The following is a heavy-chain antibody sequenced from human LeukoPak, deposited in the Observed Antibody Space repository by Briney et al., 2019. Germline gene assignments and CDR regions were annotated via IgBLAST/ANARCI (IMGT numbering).Heavy chain of an antibody. CDR3: ARDRAAAFDY. D-gene: IGHD2-2*01. CDR1: GYTFTSFP. J-gene: IGHJ4*02. Sequence: GASVKVSCKASGYTFTSFPMHWVRQAPGQRLEWMGWISAYNGNTNYAQKLQGRVTMTTDTSTSTAYMELRSLRSDDTAVYYCARDRAAAFDYWGQGTLVTVSS. V-gene: IGHV1-18*01. CDR2: ISAYNGNT.